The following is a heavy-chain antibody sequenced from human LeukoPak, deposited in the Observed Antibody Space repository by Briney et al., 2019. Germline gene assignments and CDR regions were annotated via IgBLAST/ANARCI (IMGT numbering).Heavy chain of an antibody. J-gene: IGHJ5*02. CDR1: GYTFTSYA. V-gene: IGHV1-3*01. CDR2: INAGNGNT. Sequence: ASVTVSCKASGYTFTSYAMHWVRQAPGQRLEWMGWINAGNGNTKYSQKFQGRVTITRDTSASTAYMELSSLRSEDTAVYYCARVTTYCSGGSCYSDWFDPWGQGTLVTVSS. CDR3: ARVTTYCSGGSCYSDWFDP. D-gene: IGHD2-15*01.